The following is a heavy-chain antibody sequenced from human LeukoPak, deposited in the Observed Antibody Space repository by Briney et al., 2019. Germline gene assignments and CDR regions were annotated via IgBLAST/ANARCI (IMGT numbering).Heavy chain of an antibody. V-gene: IGHV1-46*02. CDR2: INRVDGIR. CDR1: GDTFNIHY. D-gene: IGHD4-17*01. CDR3: ASEKNYGDKYFDS. J-gene: IGHJ4*02. Sequence: ASVKVSCKASGDTFNIHYFHWIRQAPGQGLEWMGIINRVDGIRGNAQTFQGRLMLTKDTSTSTAYMELSSLRSEDTAIYYCASEKNYGDKYFDSWGQGTVVTVFS.